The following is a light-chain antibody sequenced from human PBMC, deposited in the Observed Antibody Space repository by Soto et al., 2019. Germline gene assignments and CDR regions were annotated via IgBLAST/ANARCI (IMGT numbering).Light chain of an antibody. Sequence: DIVLTQTPLFLSVTPGQPASISCRSAHSLVYADGNTYLQWFQQRPGQSPRRLIYKISNRDSGVPDRFSGSGSGTDFTLQISRVEAEDVGVYYCMQGTHWPLTFGQGTRLEIK. CDR3: MQGTHWPLT. CDR2: KIS. CDR1: HSLVYADGNTY. J-gene: IGKJ5*01. V-gene: IGKV2-30*01.